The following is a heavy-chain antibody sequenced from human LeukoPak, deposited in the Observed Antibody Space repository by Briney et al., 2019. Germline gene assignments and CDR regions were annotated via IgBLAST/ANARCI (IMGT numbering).Heavy chain of an antibody. J-gene: IGHJ4*02. CDR1: GFTFSSYA. V-gene: IGHV3-30-3*01. CDR2: ISYDGSNK. Sequence: PGRSLRLSCAASGFTFSSYAMHWVRQAPGKGLEWVAVISYDGSNKYYADSVKGRFTISRDNSKNTLYLQMNSLRAEDTAVYYCARDQQLWLKGAYDYWGQGTLVTVSS. D-gene: IGHD5-18*01. CDR3: ARDQQLWLKGAYDY.